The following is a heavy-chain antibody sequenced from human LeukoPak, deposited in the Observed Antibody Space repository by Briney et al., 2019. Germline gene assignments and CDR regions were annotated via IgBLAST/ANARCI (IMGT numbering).Heavy chain of an antibody. CDR3: AKMVINGGRFDY. V-gene: IGHV3-23*01. CDR2: ISGSGGST. CDR1: GFTFSSYA. J-gene: IGHJ4*02. Sequence: GGSLRLSCTASGFTFSSYAMSWVRQAPGKGLEWVSAISGSGGSTYYADSVKGRFTISRDNSKNTLYLQMNSLRAEDTAVYYCAKMVINGGRFDYWGQGTLVTVSS. D-gene: IGHD2-21*01.